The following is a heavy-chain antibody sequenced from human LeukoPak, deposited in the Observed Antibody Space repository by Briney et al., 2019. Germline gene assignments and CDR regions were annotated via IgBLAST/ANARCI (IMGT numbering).Heavy chain of an antibody. CDR1: GFIFSSYW. V-gene: IGHV3-74*01. Sequence: GGSLRLSCAASGFIFSSYWMHWVRQAPGKGLVWVSRINSDGSSTSYADSVKGRFTISRDNAKSTLYLQMNSLSAEDTAVYYCARHWTTMVRGVWFDPWGQGTLVTVSS. J-gene: IGHJ5*02. CDR2: INSDGSST. D-gene: IGHD3-10*01. CDR3: ARHWTTMVRGVWFDP.